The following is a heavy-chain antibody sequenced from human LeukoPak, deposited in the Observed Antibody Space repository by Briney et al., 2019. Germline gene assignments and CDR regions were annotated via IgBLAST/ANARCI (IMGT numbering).Heavy chain of an antibody. Sequence: GGSLRLSCAASGFTFSSYSMNWVRQAPGKGLEWVSYISSSSSTIYYADSVKGRFTISRDSAKNSLYLQMNSLRAEDTAVYYCARVLVGAPLDAFDIWGQGTMVTVSS. D-gene: IGHD1-26*01. CDR3: ARVLVGAPLDAFDI. J-gene: IGHJ3*02. V-gene: IGHV3-48*01. CDR1: GFTFSSYS. CDR2: ISSSSSTI.